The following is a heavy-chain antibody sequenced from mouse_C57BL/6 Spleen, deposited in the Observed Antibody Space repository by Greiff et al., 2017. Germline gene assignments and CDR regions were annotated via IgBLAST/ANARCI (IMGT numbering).Heavy chain of an antibody. D-gene: IGHD1-2*01. CDR3: ARDGTTAWRY. J-gene: IGHJ2*01. Sequence: QVQLQQPGAELVMPGASVKLSCKASGYTFTSYWMHWVKQRPGQGLEWIGEIDPSDSYTNYNQKFKGKSTLTVDKSSSTAYMQLSSLTSEDSAVYYCARDGTTAWRYWGQGATLTVSS. CDR1: GYTFTSYW. CDR2: IDPSDSYT. V-gene: IGHV1-69*01.